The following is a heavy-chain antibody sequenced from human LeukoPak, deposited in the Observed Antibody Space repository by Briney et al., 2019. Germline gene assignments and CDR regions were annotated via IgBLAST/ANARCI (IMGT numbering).Heavy chain of an antibody. Sequence: ASVKVSCKASGYTFTSYGISWVRQAPGQGLEWMGCISAYNGNTNYAQKLQGRVTMTTDTSTSTAYMELRSLRSDDTAVYYCARGHCSSTSCYYYYMDVWGKGTTVTISS. CDR3: ARGHCSSTSCYYYYMDV. J-gene: IGHJ6*03. V-gene: IGHV1-18*01. CDR2: ISAYNGNT. CDR1: GYTFTSYG. D-gene: IGHD2-2*01.